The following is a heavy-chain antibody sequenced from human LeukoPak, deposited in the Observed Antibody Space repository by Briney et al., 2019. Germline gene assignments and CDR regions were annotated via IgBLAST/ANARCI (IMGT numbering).Heavy chain of an antibody. J-gene: IGHJ4*02. CDR2: INSDGSST. V-gene: IGHV3-74*01. CDR3: ARPPVGIAVAPGDY. Sequence: GGSLRLSCAASGFTFSSYWMHWVRQAPGKGLVWVSRINSDGSSTSYADSVKGRFTISRDNAKNTLYLQMYSLRAEDTAVYYCARPPVGIAVAPGDYWGQGTLVTVSS. D-gene: IGHD6-19*01. CDR1: GFTFSSYW.